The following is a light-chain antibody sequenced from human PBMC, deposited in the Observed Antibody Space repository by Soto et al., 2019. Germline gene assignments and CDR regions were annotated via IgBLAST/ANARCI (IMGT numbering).Light chain of an antibody. J-gene: IGKJ4*01. V-gene: IGKV1-33*01. CDR3: QQSDSLPPT. CDR1: QDINNF. CDR2: DAI. Sequence: DIQMTQSPSSLSASVGDRVTITCQASQDINNFLHWYEQRPGKAPKLLIYDAIKLDTGVPSRFGGSGSGTHFTFTISSLQPEDIATYFCQQSDSLPPTFGGGTKVEI.